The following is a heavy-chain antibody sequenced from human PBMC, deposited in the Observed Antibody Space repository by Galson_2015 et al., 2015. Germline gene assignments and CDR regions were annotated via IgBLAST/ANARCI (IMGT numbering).Heavy chain of an antibody. V-gene: IGHV2-5*01. D-gene: IGHD6-13*01. CDR3: AHTLRGSWYADAFDI. CDR1: GFSLSTSGVG. CDR2: IYWNDDK. Sequence: LVKPTQTLTLTCTFSGFSLSTSGVGVGWIRQPPGKALEWLALIYWNDDKRYSPSLKSRLTITKDISKNQVVLTMTNMDPVDTATYYCAHTLRGSWYADAFDIWGQGTMVTVSS. J-gene: IGHJ3*02.